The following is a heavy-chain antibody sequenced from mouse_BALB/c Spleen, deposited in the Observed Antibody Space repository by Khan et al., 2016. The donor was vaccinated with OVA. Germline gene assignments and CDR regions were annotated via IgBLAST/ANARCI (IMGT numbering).Heavy chain of an antibody. V-gene: IGHV2-6*02. CDR3: ARWFDGYSSLYAMDY. D-gene: IGHD2-3*01. CDR1: GFSLTSYG. CDR2: IWSDGST. J-gene: IGHJ4*01. Sequence: VQLQESGPGLVAPSQSLSITCTISGFSLTSYGVHWVRQPPGKGLEWLVVIWSDGSTNYNSVLKSRLSISKDNSKSQVFIKMNSLQTDDTAIYYCARWFDGYSSLYAMDYWGQGTSVTVSS.